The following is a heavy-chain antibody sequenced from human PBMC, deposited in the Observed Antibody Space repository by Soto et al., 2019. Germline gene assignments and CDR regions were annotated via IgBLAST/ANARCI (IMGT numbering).Heavy chain of an antibody. CDR1: GGSMSSGGYY. J-gene: IGHJ4*02. Sequence: SETLALACTVSGGSMSSGGYYWTWIRQHPGKGLEWIGYIYYSGSTYYNPSLKSRVTISVDTSKNQFSLKLSSVTAADTAVYYCASQAYNWGLDYWGQGTLVTVSS. V-gene: IGHV4-31*03. CDR2: IYYSGST. D-gene: IGHD1-20*01. CDR3: ASQAYNWGLDY.